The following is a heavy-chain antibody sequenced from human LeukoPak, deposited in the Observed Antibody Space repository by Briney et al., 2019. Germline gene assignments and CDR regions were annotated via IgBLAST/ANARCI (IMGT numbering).Heavy chain of an antibody. Sequence: GGSLRLSCAASGFTFSTYGMHWVRQAPGKGLEWVAVIWHSGGNKYYADSVRGRFTISRDNSKNTLYLQVDSLRAEDTAVYYCARGQYCSGGSCYLNLDYWGQGSLVTVSS. V-gene: IGHV3-33*01. CDR1: GFTFSTYG. J-gene: IGHJ4*02. CDR3: ARGQYCSGGSCYLNLDY. CDR2: IWHSGGNK. D-gene: IGHD2-15*01.